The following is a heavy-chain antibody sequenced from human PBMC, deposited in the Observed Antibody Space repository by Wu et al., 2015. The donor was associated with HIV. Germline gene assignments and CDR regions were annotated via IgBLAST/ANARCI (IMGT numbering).Heavy chain of an antibody. CDR2: MSPNSGNR. CDR3: ARECVTIVRGVIIYWFDP. CDR1: GYTFTSYD. D-gene: IGHD3-10*01. J-gene: IGHJ5*02. Sequence: QVQLVQSGAEVKKPGASVKVSCKASGYTFTSYDINWVRQATGQGLEWVGWMSPNSGNRGYAQKFLGRVTMTSDTSVSTAYMELSSLRSEDTAVYYCARECVTIVRGVIIYWFDPWGQGTLVTVSS. V-gene: IGHV1-8*01.